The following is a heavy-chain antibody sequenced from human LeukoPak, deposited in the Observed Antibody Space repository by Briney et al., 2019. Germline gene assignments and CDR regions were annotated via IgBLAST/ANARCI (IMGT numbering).Heavy chain of an antibody. V-gene: IGHV1-46*01. CDR3: ARVPYYSDSSGYGRAFDI. J-gene: IGHJ3*02. Sequence: ASVKVSCKASGYTFSTYYMHWVRQAPGQGPEWMGIINPSGGSTNYAQKFQGRVTMTRDTSTSTVYMELSSLRSEDTALYYCARVPYYSDSSGYGRAFDIWGQGTMVTVSS. D-gene: IGHD3-22*01. CDR1: GYTFSTYY. CDR2: INPSGGST.